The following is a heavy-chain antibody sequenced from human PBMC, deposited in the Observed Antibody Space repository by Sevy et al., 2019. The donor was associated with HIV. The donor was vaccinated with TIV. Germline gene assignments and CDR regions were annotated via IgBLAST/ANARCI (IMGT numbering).Heavy chain of an antibody. CDR1: GASIRDSSYY. CDR3: ARSMERQLYAFDI. V-gene: IGHV4-39*01. J-gene: IGHJ3*02. Sequence: SETLSLTCTVSGASIRDSSYYWAWIRQPPGKGLEGIGNIYSYGETYYNSTLKSRVTISVDTSKNQFSLSLTSVTAADTAMYFCARSMERQLYAFDIWGQGTMVTVSS. D-gene: IGHD6-25*01. CDR2: IYSYGET.